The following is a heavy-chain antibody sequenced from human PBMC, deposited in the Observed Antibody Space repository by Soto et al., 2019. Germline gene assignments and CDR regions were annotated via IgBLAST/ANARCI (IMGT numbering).Heavy chain of an antibody. V-gene: IGHV1-46*01. D-gene: IGHD6-19*01. J-gene: IGHJ6*02. CDR2: INPSGGST. CDR1: GYTFTSYY. Sequence: ASVKVSCKASGYTFTSYYMHWVRQAPGQGLEWMGIINPSGGSTSYAQKFQGRVTMTRDTSTSTVYMELSSLRSEDTAVYYCARDQDELSIAVAGYGMDVWGQGTTVTVSS. CDR3: ARDQDELSIAVAGYGMDV.